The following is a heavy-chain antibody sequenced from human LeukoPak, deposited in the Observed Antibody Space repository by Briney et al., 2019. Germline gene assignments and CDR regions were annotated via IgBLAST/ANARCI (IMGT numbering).Heavy chain of an antibody. CDR2: IFYSGST. V-gene: IGHV4-39*01. CDR1: GGSISSSGYY. CDR3: ARVLN. D-gene: IGHD2-8*01. Sequence: SETLSLTCTVSGGSISSSGYYWGCIRHPPGKGLEWIGSIFYSGSTTSNPSINSPVTLSVDTSKNQFSLKLSSVTAADTAVYYCARVLNWGQGTLVTVSS. J-gene: IGHJ4*02.